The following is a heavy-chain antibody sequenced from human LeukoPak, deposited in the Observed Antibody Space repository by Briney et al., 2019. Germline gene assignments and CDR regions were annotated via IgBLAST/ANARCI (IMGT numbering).Heavy chain of an antibody. CDR2: INHSGST. J-gene: IGHJ3*02. Sequence: ASETLSLTCAVYGGSFSGYYWSWIRQTPGKGLEWIGVINHSGSTNYNPSLKSRVTMSVDTSKNQFSLRLSSVTAADTAVYYCATNKVSTAGAYDIWGQGTMVIVSS. V-gene: IGHV4-34*01. CDR3: ATNKVSTAGAYDI. CDR1: GGSFSGYY. D-gene: IGHD2/OR15-2a*01.